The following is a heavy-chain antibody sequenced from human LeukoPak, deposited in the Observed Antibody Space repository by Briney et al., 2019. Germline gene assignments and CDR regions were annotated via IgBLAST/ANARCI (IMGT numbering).Heavy chain of an antibody. Sequence: ATVKVSCKASVGTFSSYAISWVRQAPGQGHGWIWGIIPIFGTANYAQKFQGRLMITTDESTSTDYMELSSLRSDDAAVYYCASHDYSNYDDYYYFMDVWGKGTTVTVSS. CDR3: ASHDYSNYDDYYYFMDV. V-gene: IGHV1-69*05. D-gene: IGHD4-11*01. CDR1: VGTFSSYA. J-gene: IGHJ6*03. CDR2: IIPIFGTA.